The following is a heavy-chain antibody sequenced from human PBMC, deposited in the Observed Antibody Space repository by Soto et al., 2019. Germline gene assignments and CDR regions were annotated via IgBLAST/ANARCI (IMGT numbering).Heavy chain of an antibody. D-gene: IGHD3-22*01. CDR2: ISYDGSNK. CDR1: GFTFSSYA. CDR3: ARDTYDSSGYYGL. J-gene: IGHJ4*02. Sequence: GGSPRLSCAASGFTFSSYAMHWVRQAPGKGLEWVAVISYDGSNKYYTDSVKGRFTISRDNSKNTLYLQMNSLRAEDTAVYYCARDTYDSSGYYGLWGQGTLVTVSS. V-gene: IGHV3-30-3*01.